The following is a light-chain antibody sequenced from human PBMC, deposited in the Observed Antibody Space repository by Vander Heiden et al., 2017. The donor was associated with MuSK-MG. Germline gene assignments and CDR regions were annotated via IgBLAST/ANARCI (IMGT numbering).Light chain of an antibody. CDR3: GAQATNNRI. Sequence: QSALTQPASVSGSPGQSLTISCTGTNSDIGSFNVVSWYHHHPGTAHKLIIYEVNKRPTGVSNRFSGSKSGNTASLTIAGLQAEDEADYDCGAQATNNRIFGGGTKLTVL. CDR2: EVN. V-gene: IGLV2-23*02. J-gene: IGLJ2*01. CDR1: NSDIGSFNV.